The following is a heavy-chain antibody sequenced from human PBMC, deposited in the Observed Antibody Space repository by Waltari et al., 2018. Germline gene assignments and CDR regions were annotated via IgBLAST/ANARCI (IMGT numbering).Heavy chain of an antibody. CDR2: ISYDGSNK. CDR3: ARGGYDSSGYKGFDY. V-gene: IGHV3-30-3*01. Sequence: QVQLVESGGGVVQPGRSLRLSCAASGFTFSSYAMHWVRQAPGKGLEWVAVISYDGSNKYYADSVKGRFTISRDNSKNTLYLQMNSLRAEDTAVYYCARGGYDSSGYKGFDYWGQGTLVTVSS. J-gene: IGHJ4*02. CDR1: GFTFSSYA. D-gene: IGHD3-22*01.